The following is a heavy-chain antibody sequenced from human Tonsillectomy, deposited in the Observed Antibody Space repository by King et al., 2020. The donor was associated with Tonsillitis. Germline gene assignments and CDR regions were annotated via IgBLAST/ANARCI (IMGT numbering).Heavy chain of an antibody. J-gene: IGHJ4*02. V-gene: IGHV1-18*04. CDR1: GYTFTSYG. Sequence: QLVQSGAEVKKPGASVKVSCKASGYTFTSYGISWVRQAPGQGLEWMGWISAYNGNTNYAQKLQGRVTMTTDTSTSTAYMELRSLRSDDTAVYYCARNNRHYYDRSGYYYLWDYWGQGTLVTVSS. CDR3: ARNNRHYYDRSGYYYLWDY. D-gene: IGHD3-22*01. CDR2: ISAYNGNT.